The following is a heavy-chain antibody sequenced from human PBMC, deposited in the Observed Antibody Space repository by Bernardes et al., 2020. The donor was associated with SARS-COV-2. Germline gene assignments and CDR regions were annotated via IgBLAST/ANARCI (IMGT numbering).Heavy chain of an antibody. CDR1: GYTLTELS. J-gene: IGHJ4*02. V-gene: IGHV1-24*01. CDR2: FDPVDGET. Sequence: ASVKVSCKVSGYTLTELSMHWVRQAPGQGLEWMGGFDPVDGETNYAQKFQGRVTMTEDTSTDTAYMELSSLRSEDTAVYYCATAHQFMMNDYWGQGTLVTTSS. CDR3: ATAHQFMMNDY. D-gene: IGHD3-16*01.